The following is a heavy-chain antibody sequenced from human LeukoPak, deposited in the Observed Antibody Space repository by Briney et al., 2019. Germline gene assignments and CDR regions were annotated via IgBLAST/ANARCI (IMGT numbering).Heavy chain of an antibody. CDR2: ISGSGGST. Sequence: GGSLRLSCAASGFTFSSYAMSWVRQAPGKGLEWVSAISGSGGSTYYADSVKGRFTISRDNSKNTLYLQMNSLRAEDTAVYYYAKDGLHYDFWSGSPFDPWGQGTLVTVSS. CDR3: AKDGLHYDFWSGSPFDP. J-gene: IGHJ5*02. D-gene: IGHD3-3*01. CDR1: GFTFSSYA. V-gene: IGHV3-23*01.